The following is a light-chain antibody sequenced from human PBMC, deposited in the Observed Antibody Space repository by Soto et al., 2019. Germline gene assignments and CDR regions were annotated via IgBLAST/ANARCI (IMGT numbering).Light chain of an antibody. V-gene: IGKV1-39*01. CDR1: QIISTY. CDR2: AAS. CDR3: QQSHSAPYT. J-gene: IGKJ2*01. Sequence: DIQMTQSPSSLSASVGDRVTITCRASQIISTYLNWYQQKPGKAPNLLIYAASSLQTGVPSMFSGSGSLSAFTLTISSLQHEDFGTYYCQQSHSAPYTFGQGTKLEIK.